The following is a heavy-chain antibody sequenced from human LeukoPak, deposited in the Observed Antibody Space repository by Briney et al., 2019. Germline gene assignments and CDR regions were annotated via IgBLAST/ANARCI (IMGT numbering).Heavy chain of an antibody. V-gene: IGHV4-4*02. CDR3: ARSFAVIVVVPAAMALDP. CDR2: IHHSGST. Sequence: RSSETLSLTCAVSGGSISSSNWWSWVRQTPRKGLEWRGEIHHSGSTNYNPPLKSLVTISVDKSKNQFSLKLSSVTAADTAVYYCARSFAVIVVVPAAMALDPWGQGTLVTVSS. D-gene: IGHD2-2*01. CDR1: GGSISSSNW. J-gene: IGHJ5*02.